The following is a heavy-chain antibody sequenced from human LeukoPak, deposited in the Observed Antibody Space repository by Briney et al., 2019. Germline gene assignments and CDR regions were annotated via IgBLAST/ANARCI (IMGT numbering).Heavy chain of an antibody. V-gene: IGHV3-49*04. CDR3: TRGPIQLWIHNGMDV. CDR1: GFTFGEHA. Sequence: GGSLRLSWAASGFTFGEHAMSWVRQAPGKGRDWVGFIRSKAYRENTEYAASVQGRFSISRADSKRIVYLEMNSLETEDTAVYYCTRGPIQLWIHNGMDVWGLGTTVTVSS. D-gene: IGHD5-24*01. CDR2: IRSKAYRENT. J-gene: IGHJ6*02.